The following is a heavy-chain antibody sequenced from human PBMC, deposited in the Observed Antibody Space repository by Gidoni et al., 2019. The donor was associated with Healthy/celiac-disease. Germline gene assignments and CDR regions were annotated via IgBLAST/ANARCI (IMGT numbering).Heavy chain of an antibody. J-gene: IGHJ3*02. CDR2: ISGSGGST. Sequence: EVQLLESGGGLVQPGGSLRLPCAASGLTFSSYALIWVRQAPEKGLDGVSAISGSGGSTYYADSVKGRFTISRDNAKNTLYLQMNSLRADDTAVYYCAKDLVVVAATEDSDAFDIWGQGTMVTVSS. D-gene: IGHD2-15*01. CDR3: AKDLVVVAATEDSDAFDI. CDR1: GLTFSSYA. V-gene: IGHV3-23*01.